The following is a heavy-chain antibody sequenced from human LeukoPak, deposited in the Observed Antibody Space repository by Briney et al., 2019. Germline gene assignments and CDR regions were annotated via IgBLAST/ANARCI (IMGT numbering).Heavy chain of an antibody. CDR2: ISGSGGST. V-gene: IGHV3-23*01. Sequence: GGSLRLSCTPSGFTFSTYAMNWVRQAPGKGLEWVSVISGSGGSTYYADSVKGRFSISRDNSKNTLSLQMNSLRAEDTAIYYCAQEGPSWYYFDYWGQGTLVTVSS. CDR3: AQEGPSWYYFDY. CDR1: GFTFSTYA. J-gene: IGHJ4*02. D-gene: IGHD7-27*01.